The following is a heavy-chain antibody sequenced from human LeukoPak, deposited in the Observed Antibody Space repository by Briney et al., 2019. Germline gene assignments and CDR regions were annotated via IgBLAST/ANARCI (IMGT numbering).Heavy chain of an antibody. Sequence: GASVKVSCKASGGSLTSHIFTWVRQAPGQGLEWMGKITPVIDVSKYAQKFQGRLTITADKSTATVYMELSGLKSDDTAVYYCARVNLRGSQYNWFDPWGQGTLVTVSS. D-gene: IGHD1-26*01. V-gene: IGHV1-69*02. CDR2: ITPVIDVS. J-gene: IGHJ5*02. CDR3: ARVNLRGSQYNWFDP. CDR1: GGSLTSHI.